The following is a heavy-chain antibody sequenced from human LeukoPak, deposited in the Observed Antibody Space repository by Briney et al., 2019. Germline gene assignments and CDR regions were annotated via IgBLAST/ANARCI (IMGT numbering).Heavy chain of an antibody. CDR3: ARALEYSSGWYYFDY. CDR1: GGSISSSSYY. CDR2: IYYSGST. D-gene: IGHD6-19*01. Sequence: PSETLSLTRTVSGGSISSSSYYWGWIRQPPGKGLEWIRSIYYSGSTYYNPSLKSRVTISVDTSKNQFSLKLSSVTAADTAVYYCARALEYSSGWYYFDYWGQGTLVTVSS. J-gene: IGHJ4*02. V-gene: IGHV4-39*07.